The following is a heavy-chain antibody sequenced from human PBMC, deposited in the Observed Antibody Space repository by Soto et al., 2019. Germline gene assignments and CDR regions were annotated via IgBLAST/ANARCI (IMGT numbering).Heavy chain of an antibody. CDR3: ARDGARWAFKHIVVDHNWFDP. D-gene: IGHD2-21*01. V-gene: IGHV6-1*01. CDR2: TYYRSKWYN. Sequence: QSQTLSLPCAISGDSVSSNSAAWNWIRQSPSRGLEWLGRTYYRSKWYNDYAVSVKSRITINPDTSKNQFSLQLNSVTPEDTAVYYCARDGARWAFKHIVVDHNWFDPWGQGTLVTVSS. CDR1: GDSVSSNSAA. J-gene: IGHJ5*02.